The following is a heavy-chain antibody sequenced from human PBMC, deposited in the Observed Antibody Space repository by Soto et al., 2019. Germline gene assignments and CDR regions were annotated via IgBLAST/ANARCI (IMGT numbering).Heavy chain of an antibody. CDR1: GFIFSTYV. D-gene: IGHD4-4*01. CDR2: IWYDGSKI. Sequence: QVQLVESGGGVVQPGRSLILSCAASGFIFSTYVMHWVRQAPGKGLEWVGVIWYDGSKIYYADSVKGRFTISRDNSKNSLYLQLNSLRAEYSAVYYCARDPDSNYVYYFDYWGQGTLVTVSS. V-gene: IGHV3-33*01. J-gene: IGHJ4*02. CDR3: ARDPDSNYVYYFDY.